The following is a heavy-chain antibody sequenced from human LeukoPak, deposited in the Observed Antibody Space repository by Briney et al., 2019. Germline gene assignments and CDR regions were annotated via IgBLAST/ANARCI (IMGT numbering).Heavy chain of an antibody. D-gene: IGHD3-10*01. CDR3: ARDTRGFSSFSTNYYFDY. V-gene: IGHV4-34*01. J-gene: IGHJ4*02. CDR1: GGSFSGYY. Sequence: ASETLSLTCAVYGGSFSGYYWSWIRQPPGKGLEWIGEINHSGSTNYNPSLKSRVTISVDTSKNQFSLKLSSVTAADTAVYYCARDTRGFSSFSTNYYFDYWGQGTLVTVSS. CDR2: INHSGST.